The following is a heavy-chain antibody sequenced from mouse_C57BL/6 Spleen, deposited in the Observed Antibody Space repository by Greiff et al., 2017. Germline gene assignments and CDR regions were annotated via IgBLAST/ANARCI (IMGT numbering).Heavy chain of an antibody. Sequence: VQLQQSGPGLVQPSQSLSITCTVSGFSLTSYGVHWVRQPPGKGLEWLGVIWSGGSTDYNAAFISSLSIRKDNSKSQVCFKMNSLQADDTAIYYCSKTAGNYWYIEVWGTGTTVTVSS. J-gene: IGHJ1*03. V-gene: IGHV2-4*01. D-gene: IGHD2-1*01. CDR1: GFSLTSYG. CDR2: IWSGGST. CDR3: SKTAGNYWYIEV.